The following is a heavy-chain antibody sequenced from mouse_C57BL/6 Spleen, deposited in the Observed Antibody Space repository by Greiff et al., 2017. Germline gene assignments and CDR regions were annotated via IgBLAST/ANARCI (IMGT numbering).Heavy chain of an antibody. Sequence: VQLQQSGAELVKPGASVKLSCKASGYTFTSYWMHWVKQRPGQGLEWIGYINPSSGYTKYNQKFKDKATLTADKSSSTAYMQPSSLTHEGSAVYYCARHYYGSSCRVGWFAYWGQGTLVTVSA. V-gene: IGHV1-7*01. CDR1: GYTFTSYW. D-gene: IGHD1-1*01. CDR2: INPSSGYT. CDR3: ARHYYGSSCRVGWFAY. J-gene: IGHJ3*01.